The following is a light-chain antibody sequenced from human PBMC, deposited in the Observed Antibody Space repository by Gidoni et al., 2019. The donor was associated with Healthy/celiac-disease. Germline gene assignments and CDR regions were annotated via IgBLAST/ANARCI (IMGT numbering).Light chain of an antibody. V-gene: IGKV1-33*01. CDR1: QDISNY. Sequence: DIQMTQSPSSLSASVGDRVTITCQASQDISNYLNWYQQKPGKAPKLLIYDSSKLETGVPSRFSGSGSGTDFTFTISSLQPEDIATYYCQQYDNLPFTFGPRTKVDIK. CDR2: DSS. CDR3: QQYDNLPFT. J-gene: IGKJ3*01.